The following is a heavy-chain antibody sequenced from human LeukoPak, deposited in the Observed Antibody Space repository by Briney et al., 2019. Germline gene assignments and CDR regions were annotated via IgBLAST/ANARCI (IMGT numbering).Heavy chain of an antibody. CDR1: GYTLTELS. Sequence: GASVKVSCKVSGYTLTELSMHWVRQAPGKGLEGMGGFDPEDGETIYAQKFQGRVTMTEDTSTDTAYMELSSLRSEDTAVYYCARGSGSYSPTYYFDYWGQGTLVTVSS. D-gene: IGHD1-26*01. J-gene: IGHJ4*02. CDR2: FDPEDGET. CDR3: ARGSGSYSPTYYFDY. V-gene: IGHV1-24*01.